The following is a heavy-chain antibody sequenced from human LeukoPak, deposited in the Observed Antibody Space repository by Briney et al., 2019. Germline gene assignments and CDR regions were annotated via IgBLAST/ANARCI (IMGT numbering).Heavy chain of an antibody. CDR1: GGSISSSSYY. V-gene: IGHV4-39*01. D-gene: IGHD6-19*01. CDR2: IYYSGST. J-gene: IGHJ4*02. CDR3: ARRIYRSSGWYAPHYFDY. Sequence: SETLFLTCTVSGGSISSSSYYWGWIRQPPGKGLEWIGSIYYSGSTYYNPSLKSRVTISVDTSKNQFSLKLSSVTAADTAVYYCARRIYRSSGWYAPHYFDYWGQGTLVTVSS.